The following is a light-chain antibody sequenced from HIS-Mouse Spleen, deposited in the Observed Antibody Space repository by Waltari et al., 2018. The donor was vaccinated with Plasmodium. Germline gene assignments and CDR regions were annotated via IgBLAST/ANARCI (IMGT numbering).Light chain of an antibody. CDR3: MIWHSSAWV. CDR1: SGINVGTYR. V-gene: IGLV5-45*03. Sequence: QAVLTQPSSLSASPGASASLTCTLRSGINVGTYRISWYQQKPGSPPQYLLRYKSDSDKQQGPGVPSRVSGSKDASANAGILLISGLQSEDEADYYCMIWHSSAWVFGGGTKLTVL. CDR2: YKSDSDK. J-gene: IGLJ3*02.